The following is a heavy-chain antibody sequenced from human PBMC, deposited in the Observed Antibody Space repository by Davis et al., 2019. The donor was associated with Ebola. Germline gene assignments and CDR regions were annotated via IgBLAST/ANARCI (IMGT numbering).Heavy chain of an antibody. J-gene: IGHJ5*02. CDR1: GYTLTSYG. Sequence: ASVKVSCKASGYTLTSYGINWVRQATGQGLEWMGWMNPNSGDTGYAQNFQGRVTMTRNTSISTAYMELSSLRSEDTAVYYCARTKLGMGFGWFDPWGQGTLVTVSS. CDR2: MNPNSGDT. V-gene: IGHV1-8*01. CDR3: ARTKLGMGFGWFDP. D-gene: IGHD3-10*01.